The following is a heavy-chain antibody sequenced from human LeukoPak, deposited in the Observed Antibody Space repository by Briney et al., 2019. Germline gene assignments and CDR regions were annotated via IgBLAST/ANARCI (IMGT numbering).Heavy chain of an antibody. Sequence: PSETLSLTCTVSGASISTSYWYWIRQPPGKGLEWIGYIHYSGDINYNPSLKSRVTISAYTSKNQLSLKLSSVTAADTAVYYCARVGCSGGSYYPDYWGQGTLVTVSS. D-gene: IGHD2-15*01. CDR1: GASISTSY. CDR2: IHYSGDI. CDR3: ARVGCSGGSYYPDY. J-gene: IGHJ4*02. V-gene: IGHV4-59*01.